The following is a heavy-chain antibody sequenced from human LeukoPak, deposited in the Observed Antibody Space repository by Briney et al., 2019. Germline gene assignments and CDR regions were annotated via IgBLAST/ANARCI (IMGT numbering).Heavy chain of an antibody. J-gene: IGHJ4*02. CDR3: ARGKIRITMIVVARGGSLDY. D-gene: IGHD3-22*01. CDR1: GGSISSGNYY. V-gene: IGHV4-39*07. CDR2: ISHSGST. Sequence: SETLSLTCTVSGGSISSGNYYWGWIRQPPGKGLEWIGSISHSGSTYYNASLKSRVRISVDTSKNQFSLKLSSVTAADTAVYYCARGKIRITMIVVARGGSLDYWGQGTLVTVSS.